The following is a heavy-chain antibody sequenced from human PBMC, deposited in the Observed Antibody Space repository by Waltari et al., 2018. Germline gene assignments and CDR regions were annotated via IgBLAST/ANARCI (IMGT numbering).Heavy chain of an antibody. V-gene: IGHV3-43D*03. CDR2: TCWDGSST. CDR1: GFTFDDYA. Sequence: EVQLVESGGVVVQPGGSLRLSCGASGFTFDDYAMQWVRQAPGKGLEWVALTCWDGSSTFYADSVKGRFTISRDNSKNSLYLQMNSLRHEDTALYYCTKAAAKYFYYYYMDVWGKGTPVTVSS. CDR3: TKAAAKYFYYYYMDV. J-gene: IGHJ6*03.